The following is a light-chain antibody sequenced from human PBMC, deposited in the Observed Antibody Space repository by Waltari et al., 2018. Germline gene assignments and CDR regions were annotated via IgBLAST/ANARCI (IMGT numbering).Light chain of an antibody. CDR2: DAS. V-gene: IGKV3-11*01. Sequence: EIVLTQSPATLSLSPGERATLSCRASQSVSSYLAWYQQKPSQAPRLLIYDASNRATGIPARFSGSGSGTDFTLTISSLEPGDFAVYYCQQRSNWPLTFGGGTKVEIK. J-gene: IGKJ4*01. CDR3: QQRSNWPLT. CDR1: QSVSSY.